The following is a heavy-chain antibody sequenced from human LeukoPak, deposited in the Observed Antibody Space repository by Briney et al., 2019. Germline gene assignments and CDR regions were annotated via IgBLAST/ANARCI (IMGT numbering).Heavy chain of an antibody. V-gene: IGHV4-39*01. D-gene: IGHD3-9*01. J-gene: IGHJ4*02. Sequence: KPSETLSLTCTVSGGSISSSSYYWGWIRQPPGKGLEWIGSIYYSGSTYYNPSLKSRVTISVDTSKNQFSLKLSSVTAADTAVYYCARVDILTGYSMFYWGQGTLVTVSS. CDR2: IYYSGST. CDR1: GGSISSSSYY. CDR3: ARVDILTGYSMFY.